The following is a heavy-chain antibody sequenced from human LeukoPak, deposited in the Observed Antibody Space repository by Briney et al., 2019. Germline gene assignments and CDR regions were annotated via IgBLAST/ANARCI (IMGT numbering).Heavy chain of an antibody. CDR2: IKQDGSEK. CDR3: ARDKRAAETPYNWFDP. V-gene: IGHV3-7*01. CDR1: GFTFSTYY. D-gene: IGHD2-15*01. Sequence: GGSLRLSCVASGFTFSTYYMSWVRQAPGKGLEWVANIKQDGSEKKYVDSVKGRFTIFRDNAKNSLYLQMTSLRAEDTAVYYCARDKRAAETPYNWFDPWGQGTLVTVSS. J-gene: IGHJ5*02.